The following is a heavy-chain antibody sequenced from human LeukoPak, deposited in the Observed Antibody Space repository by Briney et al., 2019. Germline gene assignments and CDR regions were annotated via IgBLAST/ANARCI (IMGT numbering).Heavy chain of an antibody. CDR2: ISAYNGNT. V-gene: IGHV1-18*04. J-gene: IGHJ4*02. CDR1: GYTFTGYY. CDR3: ARVGRLAQTYDY. Sequence: ASVKVSCKASGYTFTGYYIHWVRQAPGQGLEWMGWISAYNGNTNYAQKLQGRVTMTTDTSTSTAYMELRSLRSDDTAVYYCARVGRLAQTYDYWGQGTLVTVSS.